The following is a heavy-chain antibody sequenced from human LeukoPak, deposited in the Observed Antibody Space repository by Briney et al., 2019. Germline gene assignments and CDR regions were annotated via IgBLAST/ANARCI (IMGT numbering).Heavy chain of an antibody. CDR2: ISSRGSSI. J-gene: IGHJ4*02. CDR1: GFTFSDYY. Sequence: GGSLRLSCAASGFTFSDYYMTWIRQAPGKGLEWVSYISSRGSSIYYADSVKGRFTISRDNAKNSLYLQMNSLRAEDTAVYYCARDHNWNLDYWGQGTLVTVSS. V-gene: IGHV3-11*04. CDR3: ARDHNWNLDY. D-gene: IGHD1-20*01.